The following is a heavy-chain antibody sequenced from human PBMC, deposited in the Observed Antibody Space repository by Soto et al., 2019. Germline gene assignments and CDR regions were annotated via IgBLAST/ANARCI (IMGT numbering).Heavy chain of an antibody. CDR2: IWYDGSNK. J-gene: IGHJ6*02. CDR1: GFTFSSYG. D-gene: IGHD3-16*02. Sequence: GGSLRLSCAASGFTFSSYGMHWVRQAPGKGLEWVAVIWYDGSNKYYADSVKGRFTLSRDNSKNTLYLQMNSLRAEDTAVYYCARASLEEAPEYDYVWGSYRYSYGMDVWGQGTTVTVSS. V-gene: IGHV3-33*01. CDR3: ARASLEEAPEYDYVWGSYRYSYGMDV.